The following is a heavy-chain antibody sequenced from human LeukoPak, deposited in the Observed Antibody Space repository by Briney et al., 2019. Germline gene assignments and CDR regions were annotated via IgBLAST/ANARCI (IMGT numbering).Heavy chain of an antibody. CDR1: GYTFTGYY. J-gene: IGHJ5*02. Sequence: ASVKVSCKASGYTFTGYYMHFVRQAPGQGLEWMGWINPHSGGTNCAQKFQGRVTMTRDTSISTAYMELSRLRSDDTAVYYCATVGPDDSSGYYSGYVWFDPWGQGTLVTVSS. CDR2: INPHSGGT. D-gene: IGHD3-22*01. CDR3: ATVGPDDSSGYYSGYVWFDP. V-gene: IGHV1-2*02.